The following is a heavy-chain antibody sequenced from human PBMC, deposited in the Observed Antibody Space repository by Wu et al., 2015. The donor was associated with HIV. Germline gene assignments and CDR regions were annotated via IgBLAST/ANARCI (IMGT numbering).Heavy chain of an antibody. J-gene: IGHJ4*02. CDR3: TERLRE. CDR1: GHTFAAYY. D-gene: IGHD5-24*01. CDR2: IQPNSGVT. V-gene: IGHV1-2*02. Sequence: QVQLVQSGADVKEPGASLKVSCKASGHTFAAYYVHWVRQAPGQGLEWMGWIQPNSGVTKNAQTFRGRPTMTRDTSINTVYMELSRLRFDDTALYYCTERLREWGQGSLVTVSS.